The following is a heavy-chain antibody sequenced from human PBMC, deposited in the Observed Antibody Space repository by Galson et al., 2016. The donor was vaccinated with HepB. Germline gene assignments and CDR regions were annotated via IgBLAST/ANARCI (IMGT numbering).Heavy chain of an antibody. CDR1: GFTFSGYA. CDR3: ASLRSGSYAFDI. J-gene: IGHJ3*02. D-gene: IGHD3-22*01. V-gene: IGHV3-30*03. CDR2: ISYDGSNK. Sequence: SLRLSCAASGFTFSGYAMHWVRQAPGKGLEWVAVISYDGSNKYYADSVKGRFTISRDNSKSTLYLQMNSLRAEDTAVYYCASLRSGSYAFDIWGQGTMVTVSS.